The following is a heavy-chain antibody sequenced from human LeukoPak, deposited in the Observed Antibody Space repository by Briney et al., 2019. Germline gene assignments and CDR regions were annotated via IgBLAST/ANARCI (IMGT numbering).Heavy chain of an antibody. D-gene: IGHD3-9*01. J-gene: IGHJ4*02. V-gene: IGHV3-33*01. Sequence: TGGSLRLSCAASGFTFSSYGLHWVRQAPGKGLEWVAVIWYDGSNKYYADSVKGRFTISRDNSKNTLYLQMNSLRAEDTAVYYCISYDILTGYLDYWGQGTLVTVSS. CDR3: ISYDILTGYLDY. CDR1: GFTFSSYG. CDR2: IWYDGSNK.